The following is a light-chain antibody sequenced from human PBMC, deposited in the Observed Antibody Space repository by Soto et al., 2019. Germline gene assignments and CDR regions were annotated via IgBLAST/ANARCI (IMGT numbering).Light chain of an antibody. CDR1: SANIGSNT. CDR2: SNN. Sequence: QTVLTNPPSLSVSPRQTVTITCSGSSANIGSNTVNWYQQLPGTAPKLLIYSNNQRPSGVPDRFSGSKSGTSASLAISGLQSEDEADYYCAAWDDSLNGYVFGTGTKVTVL. J-gene: IGLJ1*01. CDR3: AAWDDSLNGYV. V-gene: IGLV1-44*01.